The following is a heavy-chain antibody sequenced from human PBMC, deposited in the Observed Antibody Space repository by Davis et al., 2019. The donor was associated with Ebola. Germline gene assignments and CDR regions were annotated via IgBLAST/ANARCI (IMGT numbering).Heavy chain of an antibody. J-gene: IGHJ6*03. CDR3: ARDLRYDSSGYDYYFYMDV. CDR2: IYYSGST. V-gene: IGHV4-31*03. Sequence: PSETLSLTCTVSGGSISRGVSYWTCIRQHPGKGLEWIGYIYYSGSTYYKPSLKSRVTISLDTSKNQFSLNLYSVTAADTAVYYCARDLRYDSSGYDYYFYMDVWGKGTTVTVSS. CDR1: GGSISRGVSY. D-gene: IGHD3-22*01.